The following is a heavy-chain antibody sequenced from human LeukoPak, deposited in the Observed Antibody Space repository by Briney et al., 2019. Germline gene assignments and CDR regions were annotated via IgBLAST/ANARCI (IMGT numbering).Heavy chain of an antibody. CDR3: ARDKTGYSSSWTFDY. J-gene: IGHJ4*02. CDR2: ISYDGSNK. Sequence: RPGGSLRLSCAASGFTFSSYAMHWVRQAPGKGLEWVAVISYDGSNKYYADSVKGRFTISRDNSKNTLYLQMNSLRAEVTAVYYCARDKTGYSSSWTFDYWGQGTLVTVSS. CDR1: GFTFSSYA. D-gene: IGHD6-13*01. V-gene: IGHV3-30*04.